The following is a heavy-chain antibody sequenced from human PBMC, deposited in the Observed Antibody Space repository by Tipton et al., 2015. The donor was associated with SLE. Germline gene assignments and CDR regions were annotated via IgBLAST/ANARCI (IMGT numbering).Heavy chain of an antibody. V-gene: IGHV4-4*07. CDR2: IYTSGST. J-gene: IGHJ4*02. Sequence: TLSLTCTVSGDTISDHYWSWIRQPPGKGLEWIGRIYTSGSTNYNPPLKSRVTMSVDTSKNQFSLKLSSVTAADTAVYYCARSSGMVDYWGQGTLVTVSS. CDR3: ARSSGMVDY. CDR1: GDTISDHY. D-gene: IGHD3-10*01.